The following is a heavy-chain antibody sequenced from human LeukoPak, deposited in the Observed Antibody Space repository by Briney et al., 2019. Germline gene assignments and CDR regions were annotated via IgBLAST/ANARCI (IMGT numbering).Heavy chain of an antibody. D-gene: IGHD3-22*01. Sequence: PGGSLRLSCAASGFTFSSYAMSWGRHAPGKGLEWGSAISDSGGSTYYTDSVKGRFTISRDNSKNTLYLQMNSLRAEDTAVYYCAKKGIDLDYYDSSGYYDMCYWGQGTLVTVSS. CDR2: ISDSGGST. J-gene: IGHJ4*02. CDR1: GFTFSSYA. V-gene: IGHV3-23*01. CDR3: AKKGIDLDYYDSSGYYDMCY.